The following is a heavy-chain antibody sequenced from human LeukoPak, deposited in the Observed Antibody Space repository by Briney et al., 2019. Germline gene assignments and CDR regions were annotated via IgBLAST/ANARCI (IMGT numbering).Heavy chain of an antibody. V-gene: IGHV3-23*01. D-gene: IGHD2-15*01. J-gene: IGHJ4*02. CDR3: AKDPPSGYCSGGTCNDSPFDS. CDR1: GLTFSNYA. CDR2: ITGGADIT. Sequence: QPGGSLRLSCAASGLTFSNYAMTWVRQAPGKGLEWVSLITGGADITYYADSVKGRFTISRDNSKNMLFLQMNSLRVEDTAVYYCAKDPPSGYCSGGTCNDSPFDSWGQGTLVTVSS.